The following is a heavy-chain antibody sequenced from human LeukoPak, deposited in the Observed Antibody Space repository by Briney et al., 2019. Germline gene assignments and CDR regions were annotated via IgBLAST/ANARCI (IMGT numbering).Heavy chain of an antibody. V-gene: IGHV5-51*01. CDR1: GYSFINYW. D-gene: IGHD6-19*01. Sequence: GESLKIPCKGSGYSFINYWIGWVRQMPEKGLEWMAIIYPGDSDTKYSPSFQGQVTISADKSITTAFLQWSSLKASDTAMYYCAILSSGWYYFDYWGQGTLVTVSS. J-gene: IGHJ4*02. CDR3: AILSSGWYYFDY. CDR2: IYPGDSDT.